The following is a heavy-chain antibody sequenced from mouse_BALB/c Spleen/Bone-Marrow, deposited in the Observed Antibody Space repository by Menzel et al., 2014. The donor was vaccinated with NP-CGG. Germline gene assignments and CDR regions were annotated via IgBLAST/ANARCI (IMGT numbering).Heavy chain of an antibody. D-gene: IGHD2-14*01. J-gene: IGHJ2*01. Sequence: VHVKQSGPELVKPGTSVTVSCKASGYAFTSYDIYWVKQSHGKSLEWIGYFDPYNGGTDYNQKFKGKATLTVDKSSSTAYMHLNSLTSEDSAVYYCARSGYGDYWGQGSTLTVSS. CDR3: ARSGYGDY. CDR2: FDPYNGGT. V-gene: IGHV1S135*01. CDR1: GYAFTSYD.